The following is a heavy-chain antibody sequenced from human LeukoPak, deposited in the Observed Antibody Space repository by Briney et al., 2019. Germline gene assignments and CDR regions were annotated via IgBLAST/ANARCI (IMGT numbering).Heavy chain of an antibody. D-gene: IGHD1-26*01. CDR3: ARYYGGVGAAFDI. Sequence: PSETLSLTCTVSGGSISSYYWSWIRQPPGKGLEWIGYIYYSGSTNYNPSLKSRVTISVDTPKNQFSLKLSSVTAADTAVYYCARYYGGVGAAFDIWGQGTMVTVSS. CDR1: GGSISSYY. CDR2: IYYSGST. J-gene: IGHJ3*02. V-gene: IGHV4-59*01.